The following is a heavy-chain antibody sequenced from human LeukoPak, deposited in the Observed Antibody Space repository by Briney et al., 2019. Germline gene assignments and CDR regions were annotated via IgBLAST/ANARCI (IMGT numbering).Heavy chain of an antibody. CDR1: GGSISSYY. J-gene: IGHJ3*02. CDR2: IYYSGST. CDR3: ARDLKLGYSSGWYEGDAFDI. Sequence: SETLSLTCTVSGGSISSYYWSWIRQPPGKGLEWIGYIYYSGSTNYNPSLESRVTISVDTSKNQSSLKLSSVTAADTAVYYCARDLKLGYSSGWYEGDAFDIWGQGTMVTVSS. D-gene: IGHD6-19*01. V-gene: IGHV4-59*01.